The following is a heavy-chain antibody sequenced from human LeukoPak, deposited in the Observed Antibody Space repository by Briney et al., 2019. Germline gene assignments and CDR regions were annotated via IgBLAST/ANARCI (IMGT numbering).Heavy chain of an antibody. V-gene: IGHV3-66*02. CDR2: IYSGGTS. J-gene: IGHJ4*02. D-gene: IGHD6-19*01. Sequence: PGGSLRLSCAASGFTVSSNYMGWVRQAPGEGLDWVSVIYSGGTSYYADSVKGRFTISRDSSKNILHLQMDSLTVDDTALYYCARGSSLAAVARGFDYWGQGTLVTVSS. CDR3: ARGSSLAAVARGFDY. CDR1: GFTVSSNY.